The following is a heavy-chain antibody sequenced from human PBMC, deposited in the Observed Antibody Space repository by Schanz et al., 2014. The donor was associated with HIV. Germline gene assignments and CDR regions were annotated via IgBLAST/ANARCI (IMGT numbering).Heavy chain of an antibody. CDR1: GFTFRSYG. D-gene: IGHD4-17*01. CDR3: ARIYGGNPSYYGMDV. CDR2: TWYDGSNK. V-gene: IGHV3-33*01. J-gene: IGHJ6*02. Sequence: QVQLVESGGGVVQPGRSLRLSCAASGFTFRSYGMHWVRQAPGKGLEWVAVTWYDGSNKYYADSVKGRFTISRDNSKNTLFLQMNSLRAEDTAVYFCARIYGGNPSYYGMDVWGQGTTVTVSS.